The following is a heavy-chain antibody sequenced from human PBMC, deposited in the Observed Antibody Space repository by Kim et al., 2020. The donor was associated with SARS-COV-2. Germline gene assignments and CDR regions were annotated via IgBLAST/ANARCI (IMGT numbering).Heavy chain of an antibody. Sequence: SETLSLTCTVSGGSISSYYWSWIRQPPGKGLEWIGYIYYSGSTNYNPSLKSRVTISVDTSKNQFSLKLSSVTAADTAVYYCARDLRRVRGVIENWFDPWGQGTLVTVSS. V-gene: IGHV4-59*01. J-gene: IGHJ5*02. CDR2: IYYSGST. CDR3: ARDLRRVRGVIENWFDP. CDR1: GGSISSYY. D-gene: IGHD3-10*01.